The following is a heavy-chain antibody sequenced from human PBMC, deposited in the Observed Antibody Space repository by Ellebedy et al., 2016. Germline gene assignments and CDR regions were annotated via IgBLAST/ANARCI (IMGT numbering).Heavy chain of an antibody. Sequence: ASVKVSXXASGYTFTSYDINWVRQATGQGLEWMGWMNPNSGNTGYAQKFQGRVTMTRNTSISTAYMELSSLRSEDTAVYYCARWEAYCGGDCSINYYYYGMDVWGQGTTVTVSS. CDR3: ARWEAYCGGDCSINYYYYGMDV. CDR2: MNPNSGNT. CDR1: GYTFTSYD. V-gene: IGHV1-8*01. D-gene: IGHD2-21*02. J-gene: IGHJ6*02.